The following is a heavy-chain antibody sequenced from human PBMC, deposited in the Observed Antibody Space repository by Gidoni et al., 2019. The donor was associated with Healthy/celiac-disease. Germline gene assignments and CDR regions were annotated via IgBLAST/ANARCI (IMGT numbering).Heavy chain of an antibody. CDR2: IYYSGST. D-gene: IGHD6-13*01. CDR3: ARQKGLAAAGRPFDY. CDR1: GGSISSSSYY. V-gene: IGHV4-39*01. Sequence: QLQLQESGPGLVKPSETLSLTCTVSGGSISSSSYYWGWIRQPPGKGLEWIGSIYYSGSTYYNPSLKSRVTISVATSKNQFSLKLSSVTAADTAVYYCARQKGLAAAGRPFDYWGQGTLVTVSS. J-gene: IGHJ4*02.